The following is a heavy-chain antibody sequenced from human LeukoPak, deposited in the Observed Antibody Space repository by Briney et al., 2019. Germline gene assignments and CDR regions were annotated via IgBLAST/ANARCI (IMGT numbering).Heavy chain of an antibody. CDR3: AGGTDILTGYYSVSYFDY. CDR1: GFTFSSYA. Sequence: QPGRSLRLSCAASGFTFSSYAMHWVPQAPGKGLEGVAVISYDGSNKYYADSVKGRFTISRDNSKNTLYLQMNSLRAEDTAVYYCAGGTDILTGYYSVSYFDYWGQGTLVTVSS. V-gene: IGHV3-30*04. D-gene: IGHD3-9*01. J-gene: IGHJ4*02. CDR2: ISYDGSNK.